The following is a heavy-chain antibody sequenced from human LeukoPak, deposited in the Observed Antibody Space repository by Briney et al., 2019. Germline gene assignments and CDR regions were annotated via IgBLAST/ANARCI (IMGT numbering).Heavy chain of an antibody. CDR1: GFTFSTYR. J-gene: IGHJ6*03. D-gene: IGHD2-2*03. CDR2: IKQDGSEK. CDR3: SRVDIVVVPAARVLYYYYYYMDV. V-gene: IGHV3-7*01. Sequence: GGSLRLSCAASGFTFSTYRMSWVRQAPGKGLEWVANIKQDGSEKHYVDSVKGRFTISRDNAKNSLYLQMSSLRAEDTAVYYCSRVDIVVVPAARVLYYYYYYMDVWGKGTTVTISS.